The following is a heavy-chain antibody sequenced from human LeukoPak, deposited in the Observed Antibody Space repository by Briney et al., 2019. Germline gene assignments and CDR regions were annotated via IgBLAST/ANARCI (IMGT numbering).Heavy chain of an antibody. J-gene: IGHJ3*02. D-gene: IGHD6-6*01. Sequence: GGSLRLSCAASVFTFSSYSMNCVPQAPGKGLECVSSISSGSTYMYYADSVKGRFTISRDNAQNSMYLQMNSLRAEDTAVYYCGRVGGRSKAAKGDVFDIWGQGTMVTVSS. V-gene: IGHV3-21*01. CDR1: VFTFSSYS. CDR2: ISSGSTYM. CDR3: GRVGGRSKAAKGDVFDI.